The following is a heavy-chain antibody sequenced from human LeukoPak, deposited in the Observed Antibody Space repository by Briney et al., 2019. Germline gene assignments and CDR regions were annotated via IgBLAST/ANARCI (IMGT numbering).Heavy chain of an antibody. V-gene: IGHV3-7*01. CDR3: AKDLVPYYGDYSFDY. J-gene: IGHJ4*02. D-gene: IGHD4-17*01. CDR1: EFRFGRDW. Sequence: PGGSLRLSCVASEFRFGRDWISWVRQAPGRGLEWVACIKQDGSEEYYVGSVRGRFTVSVDNGKNTLYLQMNSLRAEDTAVYYCAKDLVPYYGDYSFDYWGQGTLVTVSS. CDR2: IKQDGSEE.